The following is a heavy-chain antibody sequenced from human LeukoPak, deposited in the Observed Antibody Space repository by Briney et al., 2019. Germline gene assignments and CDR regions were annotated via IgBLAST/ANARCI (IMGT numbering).Heavy chain of an antibody. D-gene: IGHD3-22*01. Sequence: SETLSLTCTVSGGSISSTSHFWGWIRQPPGKGLEWIGTIYYSGSTYYNSSLKSRVTISVDTSRNQFSLKMTSVTAADTAVYYCARRENYYDNRGYRNWFDPWGQGTLVTVSS. CDR1: GGSISSTSHF. CDR3: ARRENYYDNRGYRNWFDP. CDR2: IYYSGST. V-gene: IGHV4-39*01. J-gene: IGHJ5*02.